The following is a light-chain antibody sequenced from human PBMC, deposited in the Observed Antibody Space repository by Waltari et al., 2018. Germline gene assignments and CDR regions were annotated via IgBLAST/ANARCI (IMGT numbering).Light chain of an antibody. CDR1: LLGKQS. V-gene: IGLV3-25*03. Sequence: SSELTQPSSMSVSPGQTARITCPGNLLGKQSGYWYQQKPGQAPILVIFKDNERPSGIPERFSGSSSGTTVTLTISGVQAEDEADYYCQSADSSGPSVVFGGGTKLT. J-gene: IGLJ2*01. CDR3: QSADSSGPSVV. CDR2: KDN.